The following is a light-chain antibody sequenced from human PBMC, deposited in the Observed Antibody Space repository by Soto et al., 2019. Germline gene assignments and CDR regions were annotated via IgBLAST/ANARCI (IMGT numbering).Light chain of an antibody. Sequence: QSALTKPASVSGSPGQSIPISCTGTSSNVGDYDYVSLYQKHPGKAPKLVIYDVSNRPSGVSNRFSGSKSGNTASLTISGLQAEDEADYYSSSYSSSSTVVFGEGTKLTVL. J-gene: IGLJ2*01. CDR3: SSYSSSSTVV. CDR2: DVS. V-gene: IGLV2-14*03. CDR1: SSNVGDYDY.